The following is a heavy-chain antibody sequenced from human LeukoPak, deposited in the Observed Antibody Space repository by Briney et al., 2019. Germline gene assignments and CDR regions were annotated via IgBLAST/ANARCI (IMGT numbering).Heavy chain of an antibody. D-gene: IGHD6-13*01. J-gene: IGHJ4*02. CDR2: MNPNSGNT. CDR3: ARDQSSSSWFHFDY. Sequence: GASVKVSCKASGYTFTSYDINWVRQATGQGLEWMGWMNPNSGNTGYAQKFQGRVTMTRNTSISTAYMELSSLRSEDTAVYYCARDQSSSSWFHFDYRGQGTLVTVSS. CDR1: GYTFTSYD. V-gene: IGHV1-8*01.